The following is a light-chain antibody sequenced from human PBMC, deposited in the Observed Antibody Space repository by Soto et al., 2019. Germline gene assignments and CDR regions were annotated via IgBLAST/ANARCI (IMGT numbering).Light chain of an antibody. CDR1: QRISSW. CDR3: QQYNRYPYT. CDR2: DAS. V-gene: IGKV1-5*01. Sequence: DIQMTQSPSTLSASVGGRVTITCRASQRISSWLAWYQQKPGKAPKLLIYDASRLESGVPSRFSGSGSGTEFTITISSLQPDDFATYYCQQYNRYPYTFGQGTKLEIK. J-gene: IGKJ2*01.